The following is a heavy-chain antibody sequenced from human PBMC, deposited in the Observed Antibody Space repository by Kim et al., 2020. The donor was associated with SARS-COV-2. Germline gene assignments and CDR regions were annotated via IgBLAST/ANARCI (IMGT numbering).Heavy chain of an antibody. D-gene: IGHD6-19*01. CDR1: GGSFSGYY. CDR3: ARGTRQWLSRHYYMDV. CDR2: INHSGST. Sequence: SETLSLTCAVYGGSFSGYYWSWIRQPPGKGLEWIGEINHSGSTNYNPSLKSRVTISVDTSKNQFSLKLSSVTAADTAVYYCARGTRQWLSRHYYMDVWGKGTTVTVSS. J-gene: IGHJ6*03. V-gene: IGHV4-34*01.